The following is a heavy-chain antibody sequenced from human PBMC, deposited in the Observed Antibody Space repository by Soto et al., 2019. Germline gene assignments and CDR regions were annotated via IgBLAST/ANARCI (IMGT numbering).Heavy chain of an antibody. CDR3: AKDGGWSLAVAGLFDS. D-gene: IGHD6-19*01. CDR1: GSTFNSDD. J-gene: IGHJ4*02. V-gene: IGHV3-23*01. CDR2: ISDSGSNT. Sequence: EVQLLESGGGLVQPGGSRRLSCGVSGSTFNSDDMSWVRQAPGRGLEWVSGISDSGSNTYYADSVKGRFTIFRDNSKNTLYLQMNSLRVEDTALYYCAKDGGWSLAVAGLFDSWGQGTLVTVSS.